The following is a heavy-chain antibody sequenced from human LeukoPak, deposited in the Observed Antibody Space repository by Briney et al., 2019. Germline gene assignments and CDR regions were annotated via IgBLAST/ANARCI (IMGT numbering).Heavy chain of an antibody. CDR1: GFTFSSCA. Sequence: GGSLRLSCAASGFTFSSCAMHWVRQAPGKGLEWVAVISYDGSNKYYADSVKGRFTISRDNSKNTLYLQMNSLRAEDTAVYYCARDALRLPPIWGQGTLVTVSS. V-gene: IGHV3-30*04. J-gene: IGHJ4*02. D-gene: IGHD3-16*01. CDR3: ARDALRLPPI. CDR2: ISYDGSNK.